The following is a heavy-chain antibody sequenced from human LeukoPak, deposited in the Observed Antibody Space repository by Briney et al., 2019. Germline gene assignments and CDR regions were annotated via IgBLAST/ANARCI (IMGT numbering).Heavy chain of an antibody. J-gene: IGHJ4*02. D-gene: IGHD6-19*01. V-gene: IGHV3-33*01. CDR2: IWYDGSNK. CDR1: GFTFSSYG. Sequence: PGGSLRLSCAASGFTFSSYGMHWVRQAPGKGLEGGAVIWYDGSNKYYADSVKGRFTISGDNSKNTLYLQMNSLRAEDTAVYYCARVAVAGSRTQYYFDYWGQGTLVTVSS. CDR3: ARVAVAGSRTQYYFDY.